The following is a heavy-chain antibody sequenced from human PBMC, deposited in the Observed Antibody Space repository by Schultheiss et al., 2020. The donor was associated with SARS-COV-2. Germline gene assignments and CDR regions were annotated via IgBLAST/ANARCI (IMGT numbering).Heavy chain of an antibody. CDR1: GFTFSNAW. CDR2: INHSGST. Sequence: ESLKISCAASGFTFSNAWMSWIRQPPGKGLEWIGEINHSGSTNYNPSLKSRVTISVDTSKNQFSLKLSSVTAADTAVYYCARAGSVGCSSTSCSYGMDVWGQGTTVTVSS. D-gene: IGHD2-2*01. CDR3: ARAGSVGCSSTSCSYGMDV. V-gene: IGHV4-34*01. J-gene: IGHJ6*02.